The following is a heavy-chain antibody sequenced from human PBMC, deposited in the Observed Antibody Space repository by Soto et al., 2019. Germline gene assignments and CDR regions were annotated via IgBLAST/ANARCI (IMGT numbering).Heavy chain of an antibody. J-gene: IGHJ4*02. D-gene: IGHD3-22*01. Sequence: GGAQRISHAAAGFPFRNYCRNRVRQGPGKGLEWVSYISSSSSTIFYTDSVKGRFTVSRDNAKNSLYLQMNSLRAEDTAVYYCARSTYYYDSSGPPAYWGQGTLVTVSS. CDR1: GFPFRNYC. CDR3: ARSTYYYDSSGPPAY. CDR2: ISSSSSTI. V-gene: IGHV3-48*01.